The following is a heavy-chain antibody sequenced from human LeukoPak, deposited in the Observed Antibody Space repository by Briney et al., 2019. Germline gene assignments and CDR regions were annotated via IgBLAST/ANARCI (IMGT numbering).Heavy chain of an antibody. V-gene: IGHV1-69*08. J-gene: IGHJ6*04. CDR1: GGTFSSYT. D-gene: IGHD6-13*01. Sequence: SVKVSCKASGGTFSSYTISWVRQAPGQGLEWMGRIIPILGRANYAQKFQGRVTITADKSTSTAYMELSSLRSEDTAVYYCARDPSKAAGKALDVWGKGTTVTVSS. CDR2: IIPILGRA. CDR3: ARDPSKAAGKALDV.